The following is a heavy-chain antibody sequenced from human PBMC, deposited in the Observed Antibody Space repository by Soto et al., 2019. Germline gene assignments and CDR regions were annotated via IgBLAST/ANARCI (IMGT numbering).Heavy chain of an antibody. J-gene: IGHJ3*01. CDR3: ARGQWGAFDL. CDR1: GFTFSYYW. D-gene: IGHD1-26*01. V-gene: IGHV3-74*01. Sequence: DVQLVESGGGSVQPGGSLSLSCAATGFTFSYYWMHWVRQAPGKGLVWVSRIHSDGSSTTDADSVKGRFTISRDNAKNTLYLQMNSLRAEDTAVYYCARGQWGAFDLWGQGTMVTXAS. CDR2: IHSDGSST.